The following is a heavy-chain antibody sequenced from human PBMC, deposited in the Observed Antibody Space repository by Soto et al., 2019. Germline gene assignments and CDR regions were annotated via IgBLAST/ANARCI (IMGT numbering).Heavy chain of an antibody. CDR3: ARGRSAVQGNCSSTSCYSHGDY. CDR1: GGSFSGYY. V-gene: IGHV4-34*01. Sequence: SETLSLTCAVYGGSFSGYYWSWIRQPPGKGLEWIGEINHSGSTNYNPSLKSRVTISVDTSKNQFSLKLSSVTAADTAVYYCARGRSAVQGNCSSTSCYSHGDYWGQGTLVTVSS. D-gene: IGHD2-2*01. CDR2: INHSGST. J-gene: IGHJ4*02.